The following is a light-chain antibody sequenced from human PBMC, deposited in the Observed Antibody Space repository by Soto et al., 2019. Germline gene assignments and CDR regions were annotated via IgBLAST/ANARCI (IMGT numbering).Light chain of an antibody. V-gene: IGKV3-20*01. CDR1: QSVSSSY. Sequence: EIGLTQSSGTLSLSPGERDTLSCRASQSVSSSYLAWYQQKPGQAPRLLIYGASSRATGIPDRFSGSGSGTDFTLTISRLEPEDFAVYYCQQYGSSPLLTFGGGTKVDIK. CDR3: QQYGSSPLLT. J-gene: IGKJ4*01. CDR2: GAS.